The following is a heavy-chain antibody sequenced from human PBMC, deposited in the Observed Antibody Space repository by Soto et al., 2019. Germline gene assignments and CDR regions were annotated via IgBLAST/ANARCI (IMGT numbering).Heavy chain of an antibody. V-gene: IGHV1-18*01. J-gene: IGHJ6*02. D-gene: IGHD2-15*01. CDR3: ARVSGYCSGGSCYYYYGMDV. CDR2: ISAYNGNT. CDR1: GYTFTSYC. Sequence: GASVKVSCKASGYTFTSYCISWVRQAPGQGLEWMGWISAYNGNTNYAQKLQGRVTMTTDTSTSTAYMELRSLRSDDTAVYYCARVSGYCSGGSCYYYYGMDVWGQGTTVTVSS.